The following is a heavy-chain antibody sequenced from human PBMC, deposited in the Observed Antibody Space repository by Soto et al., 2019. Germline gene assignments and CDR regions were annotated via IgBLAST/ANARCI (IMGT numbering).Heavy chain of an antibody. CDR1: GGSISSYY. Sequence: SETLSLTCTVSGGSISSYYWSWIRQPPGKGLEWIGYIYYSGSTNYNPSLKSRVTISVDTSKNQFSLKLSSVTAADTAVYYCARIYCSGGSCYLDYWGQGTLVTVSS. J-gene: IGHJ4*02. D-gene: IGHD2-15*01. V-gene: IGHV4-59*01. CDR3: ARIYCSGGSCYLDY. CDR2: IYYSGST.